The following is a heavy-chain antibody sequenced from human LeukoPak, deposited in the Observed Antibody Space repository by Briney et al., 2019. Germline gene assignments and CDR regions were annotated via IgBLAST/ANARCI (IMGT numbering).Heavy chain of an antibody. V-gene: IGHV4-59*06. D-gene: IGHD3-10*01. CDR3: ASYGSGSYYFDY. Sequence: SETLSLTCTVSGGSISSYYWSWIRQHPGKGLEWIGYIYYSGSTYYNPSLKSRVTISVDTSKNQFSLKLSSVTAADTAVYYCASYGSGSYYFDYWGQGTLVTVSS. CDR1: GGSISSYY. J-gene: IGHJ4*02. CDR2: IYYSGST.